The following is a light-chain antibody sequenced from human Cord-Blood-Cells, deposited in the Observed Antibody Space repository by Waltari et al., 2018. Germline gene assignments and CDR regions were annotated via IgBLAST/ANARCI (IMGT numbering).Light chain of an antibody. CDR2: EDS. J-gene: IGLJ2*01. CDR1: ALQKKY. V-gene: IGLV3-10*01. Sequence: SYELTQPPSVSVSPGHTARITCSGDALQKKYAYWYQQKSGQAPVLVIYEDSKRPSGIPERFSGSSSGTMATLTISGAQVEDEADYYCYSTDSSGNHVVFGGGTKLTVL. CDR3: YSTDSSGNHVV.